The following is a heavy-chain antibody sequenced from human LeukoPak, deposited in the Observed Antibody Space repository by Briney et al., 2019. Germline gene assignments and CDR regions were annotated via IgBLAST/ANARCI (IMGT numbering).Heavy chain of an antibody. CDR3: AKHRSFYGNSAADS. J-gene: IGHJ4*02. V-gene: IGHV3-23*01. D-gene: IGHD4-23*01. CDR1: GFTFSSYG. Sequence: PGGSLRLSCAASGFTFSSYGMSWVRQAPGKGLEWASPISGSGGTTYYADSVKGRFTISRDNSKNTLYLQMNSLRAEDTAVYYCAKHRSFYGNSAADSWGQGTLVTVSS. CDR2: ISGSGGTT.